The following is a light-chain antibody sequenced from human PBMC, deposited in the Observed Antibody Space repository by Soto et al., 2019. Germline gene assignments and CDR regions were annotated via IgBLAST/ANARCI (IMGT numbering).Light chain of an antibody. CDR3: CSYAGSSTVI. CDR1: NSDVGSYNL. Sequence: QSVLTQPASVSGSPGQSITISCTGTNSDVGSYNLVSWYQYRPGRAPKVMIYESTRRPSGVSNRFSGSKSGNTASLTISGLQAEDEADYYCCSYAGSSTVIFGGGTKVTVL. V-gene: IGLV2-23*01. J-gene: IGLJ2*01. CDR2: EST.